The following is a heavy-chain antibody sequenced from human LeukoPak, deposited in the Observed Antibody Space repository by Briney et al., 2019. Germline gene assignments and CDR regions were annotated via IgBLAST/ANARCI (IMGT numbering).Heavy chain of an antibody. V-gene: IGHV4-39*01. CDR1: GGSISSSSYY. CDR3: ARLRSGSWYDY. D-gene: IGHD6-13*01. CDR2: IYYSGST. Sequence: PSETLSLTCTVSGGSISSSSYYWGWIRQPPGKGLEWIGSIYYSGSTYYNPSLKSRVTISVDTSKNQFSLKLSSVTAADTAVYYCARLRSGSWYDYWGQGTLVTVSS. J-gene: IGHJ4*02.